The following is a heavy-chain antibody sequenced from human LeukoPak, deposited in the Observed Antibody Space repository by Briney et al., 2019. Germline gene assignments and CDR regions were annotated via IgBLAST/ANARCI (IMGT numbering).Heavy chain of an antibody. V-gene: IGHV1-69*13. CDR2: IIPIFGTA. Sequence: GASVKVSCKASGGTFSSYAISWVRQAPGQGLEWMGGIIPIFGTANYAQKFQGRVTITADESTSTAYMELSSLRSEDTAVYYCARDELGYCSGGSCYLNGAFDIWGQGTMVTVSS. CDR1: GGTFSSYA. D-gene: IGHD2-15*01. CDR3: ARDELGYCSGGSCYLNGAFDI. J-gene: IGHJ3*02.